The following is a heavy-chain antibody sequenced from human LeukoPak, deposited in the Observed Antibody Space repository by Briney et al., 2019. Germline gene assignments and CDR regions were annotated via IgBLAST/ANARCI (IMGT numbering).Heavy chain of an antibody. J-gene: IGHJ4*02. V-gene: IGHV3-48*03. D-gene: IGHD1-14*01. CDR1: GFSFTTYE. CDR2: ISASGTTI. Sequence: PGGFLRLSCAASGFSFTTYEMNWVRQAPGKGLEWVSYISASGTTIYYADSVKGRFTISRDNAKNSLYLQMSSLRAEDTAVYYCAREYNEFDLWGQGTLVTVSS. CDR3: AREYNEFDL.